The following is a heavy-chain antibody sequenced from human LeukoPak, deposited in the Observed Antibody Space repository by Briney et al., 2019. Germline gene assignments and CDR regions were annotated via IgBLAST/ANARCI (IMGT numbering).Heavy chain of an antibody. J-gene: IGHJ6*03. CDR1: GGSISSRPYY. Sequence: SETLSLTCTVSGGSISSRPYYWGWVRQSPGKGLEWIGTISYSGTTYYNPSLKSRVTISLDTSKNQFSLKLSSVTAADTAIYYCARDFSSSSSVYYYYYMDVWGKGTTVTVSS. CDR2: ISYSGTT. D-gene: IGHD6-6*01. V-gene: IGHV4-39*07. CDR3: ARDFSSSSSVYYYYYMDV.